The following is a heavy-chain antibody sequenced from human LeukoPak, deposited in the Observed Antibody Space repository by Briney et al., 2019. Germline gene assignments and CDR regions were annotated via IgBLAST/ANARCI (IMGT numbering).Heavy chain of an antibody. CDR3: ARINYDSTYYFDY. D-gene: IGHD3-22*01. Sequence: PRGSMSLSCPPSAFTLSNDWGQWVRQAPVKVRVWVSRVNSDVSRTNYADSVKGRLSISRDNAKNTLYLQMSSLRDEDTAVYYCARINYDSTYYFDYWGQGTLVTVSS. J-gene: IGHJ4*02. CDR2: VNSDVSRT. CDR1: AFTLSNDW. V-gene: IGHV3-74*01.